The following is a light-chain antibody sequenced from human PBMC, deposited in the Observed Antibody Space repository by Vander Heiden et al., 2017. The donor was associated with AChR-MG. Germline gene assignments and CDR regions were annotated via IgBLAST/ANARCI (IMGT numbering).Light chain of an antibody. V-gene: IGLV3-1*01. J-gene: IGLJ2*01. CDR3: QAWDSRISGVV. CDR2: QDS. Sequence: SYELTQQPSVSVSPGQTASITCSGDKLGDKYACWYQQKPGQSPVLVIDQDSKRPSGIPERFSGSNSGNTATLTISGTQAMDEADYYCQAWDSRISGVVFGGGTKLTVL. CDR1: KLGDKY.